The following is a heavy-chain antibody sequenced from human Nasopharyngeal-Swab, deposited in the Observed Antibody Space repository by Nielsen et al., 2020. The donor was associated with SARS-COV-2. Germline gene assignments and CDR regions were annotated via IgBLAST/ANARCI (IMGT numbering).Heavy chain of an antibody. Sequence: GESLKISCKGSGYSFTSYWIGWARQMPGKGLEWMGIIYPGDSDTRYSPSFQGQVTISADKSISTAYLQWSSLKTSDTAMYYCARQSGSYYDIADAFDIWGQGTMVTVSS. CDR3: ARQSGSYYDIADAFDI. V-gene: IGHV5-51*01. D-gene: IGHD1-26*01. CDR2: IYPGDSDT. CDR1: GYSFTSYW. J-gene: IGHJ3*02.